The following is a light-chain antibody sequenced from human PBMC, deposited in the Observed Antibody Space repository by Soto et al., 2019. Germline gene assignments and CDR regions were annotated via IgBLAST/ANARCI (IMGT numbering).Light chain of an antibody. J-gene: IGLJ3*02. CDR2: SNN. CDR3: AAWDDSLNGLWV. CDR1: SSNIGSNT. Sequence: QSVLTQPPSAYGTPGQRVTISCSGSSSNIGSNTVNWYQQLPGTAPKLLIYSNNQRPSGVPDRFSGSKSGTSGSLAISGLQSEDEADYYCAAWDDSLNGLWVFGGGTKLTVL. V-gene: IGLV1-44*01.